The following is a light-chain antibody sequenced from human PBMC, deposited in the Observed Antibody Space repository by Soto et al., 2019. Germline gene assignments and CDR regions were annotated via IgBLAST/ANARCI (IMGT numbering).Light chain of an antibody. V-gene: IGKV1-27*01. CDR1: QGISNY. J-gene: IGKJ2*01. CDR3: QKYVDAPKT. CDR2: GAS. Sequence: DIQMTQSPSSLSASVGDRVTITCRASQGISNYLAWYQQKPGKVPKLLIYGASTLQSGVPSRFIGSGSGTDFTLTIRSLQPEDAATYYCQKYVDAPKTFGQGTKVEIK.